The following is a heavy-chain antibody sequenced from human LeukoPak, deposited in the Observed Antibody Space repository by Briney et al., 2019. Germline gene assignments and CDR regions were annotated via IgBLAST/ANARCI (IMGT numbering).Heavy chain of an antibody. CDR1: GNNFTSHW. D-gene: IGHD2-8*01. CDR2: SFPEETET. Sequence: GQSLNISWKISGNNFTSHWIASKPQIHGKGLKRMGKSFPEETETRYRPSFQGQVTLSADRSLSTAYLQWSSLKASDTAMYYCARQEDCSNGVCYKWDDWGQGTLVPV. J-gene: IGHJ4*02. V-gene: IGHV5-51*01. CDR3: ARQEDCSNGVCYKWDD.